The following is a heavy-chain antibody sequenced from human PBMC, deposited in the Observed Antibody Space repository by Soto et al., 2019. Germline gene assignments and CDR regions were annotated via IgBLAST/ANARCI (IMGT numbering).Heavy chain of an antibody. CDR2: VHHDGGI. J-gene: IGHJ4*02. CDR1: GASLSGYH. V-gene: IGHV4-34*01. D-gene: IGHD4-17*01. CDR3: SRGYGAQWPTSDY. Sequence: QVQLQQWGAGLLKPSETLSLTCAVYGASLSGYHYTWIRQSPGKGLEWIGEVHHDGGINYNPSLASRVTLSADASKNQFSLRLRSATAADTAVYYCSRGYGAQWPTSDYWGQGTLVTVSS.